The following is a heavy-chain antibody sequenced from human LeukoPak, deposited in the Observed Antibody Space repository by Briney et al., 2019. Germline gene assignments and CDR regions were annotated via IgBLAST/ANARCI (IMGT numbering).Heavy chain of an antibody. Sequence: ASVKVCCKASGYTFTSYGISLVRQAPGQGLEWMGWISAYNGNTNYAQKLQGRVTMTTDTSTSTAYMELRSLRSDDTAVYYCSKVDSSGWYVWFDPWGQGTLVTVSS. CDR3: SKVDSSGWYVWFDP. J-gene: IGHJ5*02. D-gene: IGHD6-19*01. CDR1: GYTFTSYG. V-gene: IGHV1-18*01. CDR2: ISAYNGNT.